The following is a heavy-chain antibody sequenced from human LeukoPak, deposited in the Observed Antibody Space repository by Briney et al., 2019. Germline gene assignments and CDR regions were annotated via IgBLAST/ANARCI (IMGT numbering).Heavy chain of an antibody. CDR3: ARDHRESFYDFWSAFDP. Sequence: PSETLSLTCIVSGGSISSGNYYWRWIRQPAGKGLEWIGRIYTRGSTNYNPSLKSRLTISLDTSKNQFSLKLSSVTAADTAVYYCARDHRESFYDFWSAFDPWGQGTLVTVSS. J-gene: IGHJ5*02. CDR1: GGSISSGNYY. CDR2: IYTRGST. V-gene: IGHV4-61*02. D-gene: IGHD3-3*01.